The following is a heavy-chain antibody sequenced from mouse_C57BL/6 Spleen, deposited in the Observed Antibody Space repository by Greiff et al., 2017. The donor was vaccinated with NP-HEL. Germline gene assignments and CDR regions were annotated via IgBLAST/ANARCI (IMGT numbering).Heavy chain of an antibody. D-gene: IGHD4-1*01. CDR1: GYAFTNYL. J-gene: IGHJ2*01. Sequence: VKLQESGAELVRPGTSVKVSCKASGYAFTNYLIEWVKQRPGQGLEWIGVINPGSGGTNYNEKFKGKATLTADKSSSTAYMQLSSLTSEDSAVYFCARRDGTGYFDYWGQGTTLTVSS. V-gene: IGHV1-54*01. CDR3: ARRDGTGYFDY. CDR2: INPGSGGT.